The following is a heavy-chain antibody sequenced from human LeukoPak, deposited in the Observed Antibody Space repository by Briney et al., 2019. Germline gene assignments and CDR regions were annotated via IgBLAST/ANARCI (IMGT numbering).Heavy chain of an antibody. CDR2: IYSSGST. CDR1: GFTVSSNY. CDR3: AREGGGDYGDYLRY. Sequence: PGGSLRLSCAASGFTVSSNYMSWVRQAPGKGLEWVSVIYSSGSTYYADSVKGRFTISRDNSKNTLHLQMNSLRAEDTAVYYCAREGGGDYGDYLRYWGQGTLVTVSS. V-gene: IGHV3-53*01. D-gene: IGHD4-17*01. J-gene: IGHJ4*02.